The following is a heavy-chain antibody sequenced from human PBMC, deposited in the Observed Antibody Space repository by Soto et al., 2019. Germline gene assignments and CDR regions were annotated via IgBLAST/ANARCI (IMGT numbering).Heavy chain of an antibody. CDR2: IYFTGAT. CDR3: ASIPRRGYSYGIDY. V-gene: IGHV4-31*03. CDR1: GGSISSGTSY. D-gene: IGHD2-21*02. J-gene: IGHJ4*02. Sequence: QVQLQESGPGLVKPSQILSLTCNVSGGSISSGTSYWTWIRQHPGEGLEWIGHIYFTGATYSNPSLRSRLTMSVDTSKNQFSLKLTSVTAADTATYYCASIPRRGYSYGIDYWGQGTLVTVSS.